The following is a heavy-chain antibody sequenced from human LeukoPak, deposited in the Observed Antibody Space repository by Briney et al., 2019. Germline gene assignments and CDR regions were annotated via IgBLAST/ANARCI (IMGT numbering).Heavy chain of an antibody. CDR1: GGSISDDY. D-gene: IGHD6-19*01. Sequence: SETLSLTCTVPGGSISDDYWSWLRQPPGEGLEWIAYIHYSGTTNYNPSLRSRVTISIDTSKKQFSLKVSSVTAADTAVYYCARGAGWYNYWGQGTLVTVSS. J-gene: IGHJ4*02. V-gene: IGHV4-59*01. CDR3: ARGAGWYNY. CDR2: IHYSGTT.